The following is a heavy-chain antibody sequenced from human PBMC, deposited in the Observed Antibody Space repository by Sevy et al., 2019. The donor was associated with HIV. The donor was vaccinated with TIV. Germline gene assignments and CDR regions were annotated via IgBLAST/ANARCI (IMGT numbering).Heavy chain of an antibody. V-gene: IGHV4-34*01. D-gene: IGHD6-13*01. CDR1: GGSFSDYY. CDR3: ARSIASVLPGPLGLFFRVYSNWFGP. CDR2: ISHIGST. J-gene: IGHJ5*02. Sequence: SETLSLTCAVYGGSFSDYYWSWIRQPPGGGLEWIGEISHIGSTNYNPSLNSRVTMSLATSTIQFSLKLKSMTAADTAVYYCARSIASVLPGPLGLFFRVYSNWFGPWGQGTLVTVSS.